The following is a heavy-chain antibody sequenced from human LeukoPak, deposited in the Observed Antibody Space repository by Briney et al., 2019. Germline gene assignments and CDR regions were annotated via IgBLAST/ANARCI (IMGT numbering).Heavy chain of an antibody. CDR2: IYSNGIT. Sequence: KPSETLSLTCTVSGGSIFSYYWNWIRQPPGKGLEWIGYIYSNGITSYNPSLRSRGTISIATSKNQFSLRLRSVTAADTAIYYCARRAYYDSSGYSPALGYFDLWGRGTLVSVSS. J-gene: IGHJ2*01. D-gene: IGHD3-22*01. V-gene: IGHV4-4*08. CDR1: GGSIFSYY. CDR3: ARRAYYDSSGYSPALGYFDL.